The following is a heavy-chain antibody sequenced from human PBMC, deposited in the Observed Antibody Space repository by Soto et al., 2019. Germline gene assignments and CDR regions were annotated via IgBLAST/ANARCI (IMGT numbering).Heavy chain of an antibody. CDR2: IFPADSDT. CDR3: ARQDSRGYDY. J-gene: IGHJ4*02. Sequence: PGESLKISCKASGYIFTSNWIAWVRQMPGKGLEWMGIIFPADSDTTYSPSFQGQATISADKSISTTYLQWSGLRASDTAVYYCARQDSRGYDYWGQGTVVTVSS. D-gene: IGHD6-19*01. V-gene: IGHV5-51*01. CDR1: GYIFTSNW.